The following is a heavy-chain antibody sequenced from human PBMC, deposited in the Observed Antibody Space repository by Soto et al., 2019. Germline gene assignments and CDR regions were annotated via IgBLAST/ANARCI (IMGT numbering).Heavy chain of an antibody. V-gene: IGHV1-69*12. CDR3: ARDRYSGTGTTKFDY. CDR2: IIPILGTV. Sequence: QVQLVQSGAEVKKPVSSVKVSCKASGVTFSSDAISWVRQAPGQGLEWMGRIIPILGTVNYAQKFQGRVTITADESTSTAYMEQSSLRSEDTAVYYCARDRYSGTGTTKFDYWGQGTLVTVSS. CDR1: GVTFSSDA. J-gene: IGHJ4*02. D-gene: IGHD1-26*01.